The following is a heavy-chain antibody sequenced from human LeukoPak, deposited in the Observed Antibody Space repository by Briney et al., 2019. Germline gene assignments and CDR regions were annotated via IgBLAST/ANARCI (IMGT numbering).Heavy chain of an antibody. Sequence: SETLSLTCTVSNAFITSGSYYWTWIRQPAGKGLEWIGHIYTNGSTTYNPSLKSRVTVSVDTSKNQFSLKLTSVTAADTAVYYCATFLEASGSYYYYYMDVWGKGTTVTVSS. J-gene: IGHJ6*03. CDR1: NAFITSGSYY. D-gene: IGHD3-10*01. CDR2: IYTNGST. CDR3: ATFLEASGSYYYYYMDV. V-gene: IGHV4-61*09.